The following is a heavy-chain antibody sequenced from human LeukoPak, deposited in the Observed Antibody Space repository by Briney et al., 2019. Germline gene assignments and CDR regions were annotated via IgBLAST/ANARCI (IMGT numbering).Heavy chain of an antibody. V-gene: IGHV3-9*01. D-gene: IGHD6-13*01. Sequence: GGSLRLSCAASGVTFDDYAMHWVRQAPGKGLEWVSGIGWNSGGIVYADSVKGRFTISRDNAKNSLYLQMNSLGAEDTALYYCVKVTAAGFVDHWGQGTLVTVSS. CDR2: IGWNSGGI. CDR1: GVTFDDYA. CDR3: VKVTAAGFVDH. J-gene: IGHJ4*02.